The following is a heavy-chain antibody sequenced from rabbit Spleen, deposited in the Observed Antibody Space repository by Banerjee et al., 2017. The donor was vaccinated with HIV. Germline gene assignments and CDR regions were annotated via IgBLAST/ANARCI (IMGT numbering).Heavy chain of an antibody. Sequence: QEQLVESGGGLVQPEGSLTLTCKASGFSFSDRDVMCWVRQAPGKGLEWIACINAATGKPVYATWAKGRFTISRTSSTTVTLRMTSLTAADTATYFCARGEYFSVGFSAYAIYLDLWGPGTLVTVS. CDR1: GFSFSDRDV. D-gene: IGHD6-1*01. V-gene: IGHV1S45*01. CDR3: ARGEYFSVGFSAYAIYLDL. J-gene: IGHJ6*01. CDR2: INAATGKP.